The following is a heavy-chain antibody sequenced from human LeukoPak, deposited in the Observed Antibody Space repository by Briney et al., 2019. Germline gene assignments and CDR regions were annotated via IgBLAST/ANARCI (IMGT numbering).Heavy chain of an antibody. Sequence: PGGSLRLSCAASGFTFSSYGMSWVRQAPGKGLEWVSAISGRGGSTYYADSVKGRFTISRDNSKNTLYLQMNSLRAEDTAVYYCAKRHDYVWGSYHPRAYYFDYWGQGTLVTVSS. V-gene: IGHV3-23*01. CDR2: ISGRGGST. CDR3: AKRHDYVWGSYHPRAYYFDY. CDR1: GFTFSSYG. D-gene: IGHD3-16*02. J-gene: IGHJ4*02.